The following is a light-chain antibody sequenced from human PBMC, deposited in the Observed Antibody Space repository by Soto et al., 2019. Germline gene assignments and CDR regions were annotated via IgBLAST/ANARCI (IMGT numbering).Light chain of an antibody. J-gene: IGKJ4*01. CDR1: QSVGRV. CDR3: KHRINGREVT. CDR2: DAS. V-gene: IGKV3-11*01. Sequence: EIVLTQSPATLSLSPGERATLSCRASQSVGRVLAWYQQKPGQAPRLLIYDASNRATGIPARFSGSGSGPDFILIIRTLEPEELAVYYCKHRINGREVTFGGGTKVEIK.